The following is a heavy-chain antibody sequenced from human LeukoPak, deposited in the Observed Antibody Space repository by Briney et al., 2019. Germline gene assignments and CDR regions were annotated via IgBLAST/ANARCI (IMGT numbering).Heavy chain of an antibody. J-gene: IGHJ3*02. CDR1: GFTFSSYG. Sequence: GGSLRLSCAASGFTFSSYGMHWVRQAPGKGLEWVTFIRYDGSNKYYADSVKGRFTISRDNSKNTLYLQMNSLRAEDTAVYYCAKELCSTTCYYAFDIWGQGTMVTVSS. CDR3: AKELCSTTCYYAFDI. CDR2: IRYDGSNK. D-gene: IGHD2-2*01. V-gene: IGHV3-30*02.